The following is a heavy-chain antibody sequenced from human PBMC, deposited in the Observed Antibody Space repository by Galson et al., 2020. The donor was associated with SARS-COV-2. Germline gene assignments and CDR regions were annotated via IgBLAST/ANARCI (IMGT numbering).Heavy chain of an antibody. CDR3: ARGSGVSMVRGVPGDAFEI. CDR1: GGSISSGGYY. Sequence: ASETLSLTCIVSGGSISSGGYYWNWIRQHPGKGLEWIANIYYSGTTHYNPSLRSRVTISLDTSENHFSLKLTSVTAADTAVYYCARGSGVSMVRGVPGDAFEIWGQGTIITVSS. V-gene: IGHV4-31*03. J-gene: IGHJ3*02. D-gene: IGHD3-10*01. CDR2: IYYSGTT.